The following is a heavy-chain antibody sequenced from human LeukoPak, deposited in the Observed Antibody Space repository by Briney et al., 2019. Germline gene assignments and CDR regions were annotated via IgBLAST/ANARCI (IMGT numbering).Heavy chain of an antibody. CDR2: INPNTGGT. D-gene: IGHD1-26*01. CDR3: ARGINSGSPPLGTFEI. J-gene: IGHJ3*02. Sequence: ASVKVSCKASGYTFTGYHMHWVRQAPGQGLVWMGWINPNTGGTKYAQKFQGRVTMTRGTSITTAYMDLSRLKSDDTAVYYCARGINSGSPPLGTFEIWGQGTMVTVSP. CDR1: GYTFTGYH. V-gene: IGHV1-2*02.